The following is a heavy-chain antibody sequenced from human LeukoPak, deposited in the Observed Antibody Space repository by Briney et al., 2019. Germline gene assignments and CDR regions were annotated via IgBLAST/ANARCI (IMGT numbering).Heavy chain of an antibody. CDR1: GDSVSSNSVA. D-gene: IGHD3-3*02. CDR2: TYYRSKWYN. V-gene: IGHV6-1*01. J-gene: IGHJ3*02. Sequence: SQTLSLTCAISGDSVSSNSVAWNWIRQSPSRGLEWLGRTYYRSKWYNAYAVSVKSRITITPDTSKNQFSLQLNSVTPEDTAVYYCARELGSFDIWGQGAKVTVSS. CDR3: ARELGSFDI.